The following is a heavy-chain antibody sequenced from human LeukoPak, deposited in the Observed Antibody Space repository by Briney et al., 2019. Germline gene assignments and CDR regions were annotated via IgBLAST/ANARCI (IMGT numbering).Heavy chain of an antibody. Sequence: GGSLRLSCAASGFIFDDYAMHWVRQAPGKGVEWVSGITWNSEYIVYADSVKGRFTISRDDAKNSLYLQMNSLRPEDTALYYCAKDMSGSVYGANWLDYWGQGTLVTVSS. V-gene: IGHV3-9*01. CDR1: GFIFDDYA. D-gene: IGHD4-23*01. CDR3: AKDMSGSVYGANWLDY. CDR2: ITWNSEYI. J-gene: IGHJ4*02.